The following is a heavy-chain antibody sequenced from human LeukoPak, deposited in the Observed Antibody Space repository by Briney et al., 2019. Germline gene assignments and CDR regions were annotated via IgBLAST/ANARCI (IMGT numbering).Heavy chain of an antibody. D-gene: IGHD4-17*01. Sequence: KPGGSLRLSCAASGFTFSSYSMNWVRQAPGKGLEWVTSISYTSSYINYADSVKGRFTISRDNAKNSLFLQMNSLRAEDTAVYYCAREGLYGDYAGHWGQGTLVTVSS. V-gene: IGHV3-21*01. J-gene: IGHJ4*02. CDR1: GFTFSSYS. CDR2: ISYTSSYI. CDR3: AREGLYGDYAGH.